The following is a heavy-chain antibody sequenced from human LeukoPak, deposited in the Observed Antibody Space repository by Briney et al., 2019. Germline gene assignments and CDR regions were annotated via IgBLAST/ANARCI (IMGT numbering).Heavy chain of an antibody. Sequence: PAETLSLTCTVSGGSISSYYWSWIRQPQGKGLEWIRYIYYSGSTNYNHTLKSRVTISVDTSKNQFSLKLSSVTAADTAVYYCARGYCSSTSCSHYNWFDPWGQGTLVTVSS. V-gene: IGHV4-59*01. J-gene: IGHJ5*02. CDR1: GGSISSYY. CDR2: IYYSGST. D-gene: IGHD2-2*01. CDR3: ARGYCSSTSCSHYNWFDP.